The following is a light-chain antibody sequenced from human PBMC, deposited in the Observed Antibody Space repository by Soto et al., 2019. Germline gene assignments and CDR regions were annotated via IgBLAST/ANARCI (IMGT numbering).Light chain of an antibody. CDR3: QQRNVCPPVT. CDR1: PSVTNF. V-gene: IGKV3-11*01. J-gene: IGKJ5*01. Sequence: EIVLTQSPATLSLSPGERATLSCRASPSVTNFLAWYQQKPGQAPRLLIYGAFNRATGSPARFSGSGSGTDFTLTISSLEPEDSAVCYCQQRNVCPPVTFGQGTRLEIK. CDR2: GAF.